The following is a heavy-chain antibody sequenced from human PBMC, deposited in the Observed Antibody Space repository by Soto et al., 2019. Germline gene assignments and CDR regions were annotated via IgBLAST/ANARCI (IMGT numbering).Heavy chain of an antibody. Sequence: PGDSLKISCKGSGYSFAAYCIGWVRQMPGKGLEWMGIIYPGDSDTRYSPSFQGEVTMSADTSIITAYLQWSSLTTSDTAMYCCATGGYCTTTSCYNYFDNWGQESLVTVSS. CDR2: IYPGDSDT. CDR1: GYSFAAYC. CDR3: ATGGYCTTTSCYNYFDN. V-gene: IGHV5-51*01. D-gene: IGHD2-2*02. J-gene: IGHJ4*02.